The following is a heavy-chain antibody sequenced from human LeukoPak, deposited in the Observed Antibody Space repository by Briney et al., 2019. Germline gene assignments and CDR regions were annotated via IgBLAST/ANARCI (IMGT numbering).Heavy chain of an antibody. J-gene: IGHJ4*02. CDR1: GYTFTGYY. CDR2: FDPEDGET. CDR3: ATAERLMVRGAFDY. Sequence: GASVKVSCKASGYTFTGYYMHWVRQAPGKGLEWMGGFDPEDGETIYGQKFQGRVTMTEDTSTDTAYMELSSLRSEDTAVYYCATAERLMVRGAFDYWGQGTLVTVSS. V-gene: IGHV1-24*01. D-gene: IGHD3-10*01.